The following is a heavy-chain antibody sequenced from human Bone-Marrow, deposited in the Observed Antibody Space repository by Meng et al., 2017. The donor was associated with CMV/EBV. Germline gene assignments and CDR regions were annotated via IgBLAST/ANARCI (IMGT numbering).Heavy chain of an antibody. CDR1: GFTFSSYE. J-gene: IGHJ6*02. V-gene: IGHV3-48*03. CDR3: ARHSLRFLVPD. Sequence: GGSLRLSCAASGFTFSSYEMNWVRQAPGKGLEWASYISSSGSTIYYADSVKGRFTISRDNAKNSLYLQMNSLRAEDTAVYYCARHSLRFLVPDWGQGTTVTVSS. D-gene: IGHD3-3*01. CDR2: ISSSGSTI.